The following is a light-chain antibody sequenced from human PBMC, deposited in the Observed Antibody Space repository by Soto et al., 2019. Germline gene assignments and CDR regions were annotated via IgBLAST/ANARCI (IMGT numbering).Light chain of an antibody. Sequence: QSVLTQPPSVSGAPGQRVTIACSGSTSNIGSNYDVHWYQQLPGTAPKVLIYGNNNRPSGVPNRFSASKSGTSASLAIAGLQAEDEADYYCSSFAGTNSVVFGTGTKVTVL. CDR3: SSFAGTNSVV. CDR1: TSNIGSNYD. CDR2: GNN. J-gene: IGLJ1*01. V-gene: IGLV1-40*01.